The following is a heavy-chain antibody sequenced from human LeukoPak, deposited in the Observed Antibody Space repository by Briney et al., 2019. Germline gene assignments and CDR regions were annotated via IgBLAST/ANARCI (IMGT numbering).Heavy chain of an antibody. D-gene: IGHD3-10*01. CDR1: GGSISSYY. J-gene: IGHJ3*02. CDR3: ARHNNYGSYAFDI. V-gene: IGHV4-59*08. CDR2: IYYIGST. Sequence: SETLSLTCTVSGGSISSYYWSWIRQPPGKGLEWIGYIYYIGSTNYNPSPKSRVTISVDTPKNQFSLKVSSVTAADTAVYYCARHNNYGSYAFDIWGQGTMVAVSS.